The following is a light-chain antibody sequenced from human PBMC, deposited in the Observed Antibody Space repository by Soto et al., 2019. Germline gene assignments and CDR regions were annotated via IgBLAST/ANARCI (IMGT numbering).Light chain of an antibody. J-gene: IGLJ3*02. CDR3: ETWDSNTWV. V-gene: IGLV4-60*03. CDR1: SGHSSYI. Sequence: QAVVTQSSSASASLGSSVKLTCTLSSGHSSYIIAWHQQQPGKAPRYLMKLEGSGSYNKGSGVPDRFSGSSSGADSYLTISNLQSEDEADYYCETWDSNTWVFGGGTKLTVL. CDR2: LEGSGSY.